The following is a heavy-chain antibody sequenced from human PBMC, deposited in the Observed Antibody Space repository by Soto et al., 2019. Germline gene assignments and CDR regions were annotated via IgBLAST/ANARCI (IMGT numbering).Heavy chain of an antibody. Sequence: SETLSITSAVYGGSFSGYYWSWIRQPPGKGLEWIGEINHSGSTNYNPSLKSRVTISVDTSKNQFSLKLSSVTAADTAVYYCASAAVGIYYFDYWGQGNMVT. CDR1: GGSFSGYY. V-gene: IGHV4-34*01. J-gene: IGHJ4*02. CDR3: ASAAVGIYYFDY. CDR2: INHSGST. D-gene: IGHD6-13*01.